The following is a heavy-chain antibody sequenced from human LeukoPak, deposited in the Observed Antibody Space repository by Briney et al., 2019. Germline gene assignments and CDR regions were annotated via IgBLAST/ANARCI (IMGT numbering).Heavy chain of an antibody. V-gene: IGHV4-39*01. CDR3: ARQGGAFDI. D-gene: IGHD3-16*01. Sequence: SETLSLTCTVSGGSISSSSYYWGWIRQPPGKGLEWIGSIYYSGSTYYNPSLKSRVTISVDTSKNQFSLKLSSVTAADTAVYYCARQGGAFDIWGQGTMATVSS. J-gene: IGHJ3*02. CDR2: IYYSGST. CDR1: GGSISSSSYY.